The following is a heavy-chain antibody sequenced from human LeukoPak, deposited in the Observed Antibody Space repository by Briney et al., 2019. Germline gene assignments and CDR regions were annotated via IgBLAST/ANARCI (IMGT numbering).Heavy chain of an antibody. J-gene: IGHJ4*02. CDR3: ARADYYDSSGYYLNN. CDR2: IYPGESDT. V-gene: IGHV5-51*01. D-gene: IGHD3-22*01. Sequence: GESLKISCKGSGYSFTSYWIGWVRQMPGKGLEWMGIIYPGESDTRYSPSFQGQVTISADKSISTAYLQWSSLKASDTAMYYCARADYYDSSGYYLNNWGQGTLVTVSS. CDR1: GYSFTSYW.